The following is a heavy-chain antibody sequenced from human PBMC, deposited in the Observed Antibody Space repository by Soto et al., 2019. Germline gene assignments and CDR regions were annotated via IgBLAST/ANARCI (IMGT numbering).Heavy chain of an antibody. V-gene: IGHV3-21*01. CDR2: ISSSSSYI. J-gene: IGHJ4*02. CDR1: GFTFSSYS. D-gene: IGHD3-16*01. Sequence: EVQLVESGGGLVKPGGSLRLSCAASGFTFSSYSMNWVRQAPGKGLEWVSSISSSSSYIYYADSVKGRFTISRDNAKNSLYLQMNSLRAEDTAVYYCAREIMGVTTLDYWGQGTLVTVSS. CDR3: AREIMGVTTLDY.